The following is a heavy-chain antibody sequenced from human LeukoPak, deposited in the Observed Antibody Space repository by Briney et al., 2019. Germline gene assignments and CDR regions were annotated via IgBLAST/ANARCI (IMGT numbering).Heavy chain of an antibody. CDR2: ISGSGGST. CDR1: GFTSSSYA. J-gene: IGHJ5*02. D-gene: IGHD6-13*01. CDR3: AKGYSSRSSWFDP. Sequence: GGSLRLSCVASGFTSSSYAMSWVRQAPGKGLEWVSAISGSGGSTYYADSVKGRFTISRDNSKNTLYLQMNSLRAEDTAVYYCAKGYSSRSSWFDPWGQGTLVTVSS. V-gene: IGHV3-23*01.